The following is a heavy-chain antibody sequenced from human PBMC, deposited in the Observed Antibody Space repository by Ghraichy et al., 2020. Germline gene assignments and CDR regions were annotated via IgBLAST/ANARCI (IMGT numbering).Heavy chain of an antibody. CDR3: TKGSGNYAVNNWFDP. Sequence: GALRLSCAASGFTFSTYAMFWVRQAPGKGLEWVAAIWYDGSSQYYGDTVEGRFTISRDNSKNTVYLQMSSLRVEDTAVYFCTKGSGNYAVNNWFDPWGQGTPVTVSS. CDR2: IWYDGSSQ. D-gene: IGHD1-26*01. V-gene: IGHV3-33*06. J-gene: IGHJ5*02. CDR1: GFTFSTYA.